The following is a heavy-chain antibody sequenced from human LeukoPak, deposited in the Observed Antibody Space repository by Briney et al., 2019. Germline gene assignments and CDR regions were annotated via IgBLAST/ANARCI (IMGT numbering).Heavy chain of an antibody. D-gene: IGHD6-6*01. CDR1: GFTFSSYG. J-gene: IGHJ4*02. Sequence: GGSLRLSCAASGFTFSSYGMHWVRQAPGKGLEWVAVIWYDGNNKYYADSVKGRFTISRDNSKNTLYLQMNSLRAEDTAVYYCAKDTAYSSSTLGPPFDYWGQGTLVTVSS. V-gene: IGHV3-33*06. CDR2: IWYDGNNK. CDR3: AKDTAYSSSTLGPPFDY.